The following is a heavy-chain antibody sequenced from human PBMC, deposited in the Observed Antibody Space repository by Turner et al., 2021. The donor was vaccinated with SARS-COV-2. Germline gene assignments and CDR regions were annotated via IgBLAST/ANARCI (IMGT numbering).Heavy chain of an antibody. CDR2: IYYSGST. J-gene: IGHJ6*02. CDR1: GASISSSSYY. Sequence: LQLQELGPGLVKPSETLSLTCTVSGASISSSSYYWGWIRQPPGKGLEWIGSIYYSGSTYYNPSLKSRVTISVDTSKNQFSLKLSSVTAADTAVYYCAGEVVVLTTTHYGMDVWGQGTTVTVSS. D-gene: IGHD1-26*01. CDR3: AGEVVVLTTTHYGMDV. V-gene: IGHV4-39*01.